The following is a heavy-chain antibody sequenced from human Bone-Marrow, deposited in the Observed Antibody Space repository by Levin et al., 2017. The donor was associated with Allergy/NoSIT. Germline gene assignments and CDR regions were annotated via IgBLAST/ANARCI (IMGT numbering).Heavy chain of an antibody. J-gene: IGHJ4*02. CDR1: GGSISSDNW. CDR2: VYQTGST. Sequence: SETLSLTCAVSGGSISSDNWWTWVRQSPGKGLEWIGEVYQTGSTNYNPSLKSRLTISGDKSKNQFSLKLSSVTAADTAVYYCARGYCSGGTCYGYFDSWGQGTLVTVSS. D-gene: IGHD2-15*01. CDR3: ARGYCSGGTCYGYFDS. V-gene: IGHV4-4*02.